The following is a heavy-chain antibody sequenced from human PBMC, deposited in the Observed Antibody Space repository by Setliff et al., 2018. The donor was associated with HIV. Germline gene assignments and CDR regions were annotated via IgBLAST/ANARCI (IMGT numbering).Heavy chain of an antibody. J-gene: IGHJ3*01. CDR1: GGSFSGYY. D-gene: IGHD3-22*01. Sequence: SETLSLTCAVYGGSFSGYYWAWIRQPPGKGLEWIGGVHHSGSTHYNPSLRSRVTISPQTSKNQFSLELTSVTAADTAVYYCARQGAGYYYDSSEYYTGSGFDFWGQGTLVTVSS. CDR2: VHHSGST. V-gene: IGHV4-34*01. CDR3: ARQGAGYYYDSSEYYTGSGFDF.